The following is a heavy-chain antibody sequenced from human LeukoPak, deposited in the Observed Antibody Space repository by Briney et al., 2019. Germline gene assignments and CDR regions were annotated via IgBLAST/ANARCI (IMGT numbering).Heavy chain of an antibody. D-gene: IGHD3-9*01. V-gene: IGHV1-58*02. Sequence: ASGKVSCKASGFTFTSSAMQWVRQARGQRLEWIGWIVVGSGNTNYAQKFQERVTITREMYTSTAYMELSSLRSEDTDVYYCAATLRYFDWLFPGGPDRYYYGMDVWGQGTTVTVSS. CDR1: GFTFTSSA. CDR2: IVVGSGNT. J-gene: IGHJ6*02. CDR3: AATLRYFDWLFPGGPDRYYYGMDV.